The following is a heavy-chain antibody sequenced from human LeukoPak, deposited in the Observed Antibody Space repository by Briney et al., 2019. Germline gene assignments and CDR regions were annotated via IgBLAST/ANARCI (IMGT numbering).Heavy chain of an antibody. D-gene: IGHD5-18*01. CDR1: GFTFSTFA. V-gene: IGHV3-21*01. J-gene: IGHJ5*02. CDR3: ARETIVDTARWFDP. CDR2: ISSSSSYI. Sequence: GGSLRLSCAASGFTFSTFAMNWVRQAPGKGLEWVSSISSSSSYIYYADSVKGRFTISRDNAKNSLYLQMNSLRAEDTAVYYCARETIVDTARWFDPWGQGTLVTVSS.